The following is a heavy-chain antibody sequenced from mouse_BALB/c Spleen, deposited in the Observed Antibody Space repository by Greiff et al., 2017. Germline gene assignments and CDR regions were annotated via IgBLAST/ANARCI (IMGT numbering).Heavy chain of an antibody. CDR3: ERVLGRYAMDY. D-gene: IGHD4-1*01. V-gene: IGHV7-3*02. CDR2: IRNRANGYKT. Sequence: EVKLLESGGGLVQPGGSLRISCATSGFTFTDYYMSWVRQPPGKALEWLGFIRNRANGYKTEYSVSVKGRFTISRDNSQSILYLQMNTLGAEDSATYYSERVLGRYAMDYWGQGTSVTVSS. CDR1: GFTFTDYY. J-gene: IGHJ4*01.